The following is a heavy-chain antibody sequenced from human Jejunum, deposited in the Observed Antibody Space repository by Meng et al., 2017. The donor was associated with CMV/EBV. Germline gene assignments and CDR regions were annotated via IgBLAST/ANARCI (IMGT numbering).Heavy chain of an antibody. Sequence: GISGVRQAPGQGLEWMGRISAYNGNTNYAQKFQGRVTMTTDTSTVTAYMELRSLRSDDTAMYYCARAGYCSTASCYMDLYYYGMDVWGQGTAVTVSS. J-gene: IGHJ6*02. CDR1: G. D-gene: IGHD2-2*02. CDR2: ISAYNGNT. V-gene: IGHV1-18*01. CDR3: ARAGYCSTASCYMDLYYYGMDV.